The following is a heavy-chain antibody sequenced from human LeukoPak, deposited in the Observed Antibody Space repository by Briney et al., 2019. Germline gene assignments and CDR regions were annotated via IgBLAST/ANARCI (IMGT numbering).Heavy chain of an antibody. V-gene: IGHV4-39*01. J-gene: IGHJ6*02. D-gene: IGHD6-13*01. CDR1: GDSISSSSYY. Sequence: SETLSLTCTVSGDSISSSSYYWGSIRQPPGKGLEWIGSISYSGSTFFSPSLKTRVTISLDMSNNRFSLKLSSVTAADTGVYYCARYQPGSSWRRIKNYGMDVWGQGTTVTVSS. CDR3: ARYQPGSSWRRIKNYGMDV. CDR2: ISYSGST.